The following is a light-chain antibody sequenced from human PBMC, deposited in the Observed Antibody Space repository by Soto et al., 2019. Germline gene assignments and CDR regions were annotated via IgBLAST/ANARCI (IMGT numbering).Light chain of an antibody. V-gene: IGKV3-20*01. J-gene: IGKJ1*01. CDR3: QQYGDSPDTDRWT. CDR2: GAS. CDR1: QGVRRSS. Sequence: EIVFTQSPGTLSLSPGERASLSCRASQGVRRSSLAWDQQKPGQPPRLLNYGASSRATGIPDRVSGSGSATDFPLTISRRDAEDFAVDFCQQYGDSPDTDRWTFGPGTKVEIK.